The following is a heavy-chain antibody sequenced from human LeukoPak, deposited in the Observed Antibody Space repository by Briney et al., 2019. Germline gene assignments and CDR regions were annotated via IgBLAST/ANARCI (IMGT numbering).Heavy chain of an antibody. D-gene: IGHD2-15*01. V-gene: IGHV4-34*01. J-gene: IGHJ3*02. CDR1: GGSFSGYY. CDR3: AREPTLPSPDSAVAAPVDAFDI. Sequence: SETLSLTCAVYGGSFSGYYWSWIRQPPGKGLEWIGEINHSGSTNYNPSLKSRVTISVDTSKNQFSLKLSSVTAADTAVYYCAREPTLPSPDSAVAAPVDAFDIWGQGTMVTVSS. CDR2: INHSGST.